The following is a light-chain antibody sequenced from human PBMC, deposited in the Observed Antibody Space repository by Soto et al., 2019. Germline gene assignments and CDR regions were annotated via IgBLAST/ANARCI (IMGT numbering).Light chain of an antibody. CDR3: SSYTGSNTPVV. V-gene: IGLV2-14*01. CDR1: SSDVGGYNY. CDR2: DVS. J-gene: IGLJ2*01. Sequence: QSARTQPASVSGSPGQSITISCTGTSSDVGGYNYVSWYQQHPGKAPNLIIFDVSNRPSGVSNRFSGSKSGNSASLTISGLQAEDEADYYCSSYTGSNTPVVFGGGTKVTVL.